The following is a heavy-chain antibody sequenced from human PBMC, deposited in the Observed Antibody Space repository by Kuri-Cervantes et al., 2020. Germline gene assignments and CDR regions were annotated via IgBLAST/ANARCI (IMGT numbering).Heavy chain of an antibody. V-gene: IGHV4-39*07. CDR2: IYHSGST. CDR1: GVSIRSESYY. Sequence: SETLSLTCSVSGVSIRSESYYWGWIRQPPGKGLEWIGSIYHSGSTYYNPSLKSRVTISVDTSKNQFSLKLTSVTAADTAMYYCARVEGYYYYYMDVWGKGTTVTVSS. D-gene: IGHD3-3*01. J-gene: IGHJ6*03. CDR3: ARVEGYYYYYMDV.